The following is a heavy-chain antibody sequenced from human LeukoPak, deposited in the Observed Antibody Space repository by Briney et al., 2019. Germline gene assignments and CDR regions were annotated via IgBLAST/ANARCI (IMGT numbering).Heavy chain of an antibody. Sequence: ASVKVSYKASSYTFTSYGISWVRQAPGQGLEWMGWISAYNGNTNYAQKLQGRVTMTTDTSTSTAYMELRSLRSDDTAVYYCASPTYYYYMDVWGKGTTVTVSS. CDR1: SYTFTSYG. CDR3: ASPTYYYYMDV. V-gene: IGHV1-18*01. CDR2: ISAYNGNT. J-gene: IGHJ6*03.